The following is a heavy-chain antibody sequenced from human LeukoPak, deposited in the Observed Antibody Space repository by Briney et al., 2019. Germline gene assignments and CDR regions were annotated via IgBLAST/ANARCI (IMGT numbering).Heavy chain of an antibody. D-gene: IGHD4-23*01. CDR1: GFTFSVYS. J-gene: IGHJ4*02. Sequence: PGGSLRLSCAASGFTFSVYSMTWVRQAPGKGLEWVSAINGSGASTFYADSVKGRFTISRDNSKNTLSPQMNSLRAEDTAVYHCAKDIYGGNSAAQFDYWGQGTLVTVS. CDR2: INGSGAST. V-gene: IGHV3-23*01. CDR3: AKDIYGGNSAAQFDY.